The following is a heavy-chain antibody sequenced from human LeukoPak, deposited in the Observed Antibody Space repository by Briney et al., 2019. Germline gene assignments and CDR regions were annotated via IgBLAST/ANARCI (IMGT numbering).Heavy chain of an antibody. CDR3: ARTFYYDSSGSDY. V-gene: IGHV4-34*01. D-gene: IGHD3-22*01. J-gene: IGHJ4*02. CDR1: GGSFSGYY. CDR2: INHSRSN. Sequence: SETLSLTCAFYGGSFSGYYWSWIRQPPGKGLEWIGEINHSRSNNYHPSLKSRVTISVDTSRNHFSLKLSSVTAADTAVYYCARTFYYDSSGSDYWGQGTLVTVSS.